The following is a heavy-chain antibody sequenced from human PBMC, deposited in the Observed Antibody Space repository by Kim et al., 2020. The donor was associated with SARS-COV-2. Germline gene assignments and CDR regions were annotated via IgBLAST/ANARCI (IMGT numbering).Heavy chain of an antibody. V-gene: IGHV3-13*04. CDR2: IGTTGDT. J-gene: IGHJ4*02. CDR3: AGARTAYPGVVDY. CDR1: GFTFSTYD. Sequence: GGSLRLSCAASGFTFSTYDMHWVRQGTGKGLEWVSAIGTTGDTYYPGSVQGRFTISRDNARSSLYLQMNSLRAGDTAVYYCAGARTAYPGVVDYWGQGTL. D-gene: IGHD2-21*02.